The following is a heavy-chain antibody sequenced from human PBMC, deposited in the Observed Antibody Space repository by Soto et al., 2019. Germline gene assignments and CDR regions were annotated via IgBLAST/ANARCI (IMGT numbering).Heavy chain of an antibody. CDR1: GFTFSTYA. V-gene: IGHV3-23*01. Sequence: PGGSLRLSCAASGFTFSTYAMTWVRQAPGKGLEWVSGISGSGGSTYYANSVRGRFTISRDNSKNTLYLQMNSLRAEDTALYYCARGPPEYQLLRVDYWGQGTLVTVSS. D-gene: IGHD2-2*01. CDR2: ISGSGGST. CDR3: ARGPPEYQLLRVDY. J-gene: IGHJ4*02.